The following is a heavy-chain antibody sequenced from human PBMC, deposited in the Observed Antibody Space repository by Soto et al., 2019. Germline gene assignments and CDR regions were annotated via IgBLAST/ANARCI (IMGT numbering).Heavy chain of an antibody. J-gene: IGHJ4*02. D-gene: IGHD3-16*01. CDR2: ITSDGYNT. CDR1: GLTFSSYW. Sequence: EVQLVESGGGLVQPGGSLRLSCAASGLTFSSYWMHWVRQAPGKGLMWVARITSDGYNTAYADSVKGRFTISRDNARNTLLRQMHSLRAEDTAVYYCESLLGGAVTTDFWGQGTLVTVSS. CDR3: ESLLGGAVTTDF. V-gene: IGHV3-74*01.